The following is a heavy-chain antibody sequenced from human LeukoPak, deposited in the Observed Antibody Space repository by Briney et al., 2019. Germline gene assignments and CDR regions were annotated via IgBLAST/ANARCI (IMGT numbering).Heavy chain of an antibody. CDR2: IYYSGNT. CDR1: GGSISSSPYY. V-gene: IGHV4-39*01. CDR3: ARVLFTEEDAFDI. Sequence: SETLSLTCTVSGGSISSSPYYWGWVRQPPGKGLEWIGSIYYSGNTYYNPSLKSRVTISVDTSKNQFSLKVNSVTAADTAVYYCARVLFTEEDAFDIWGQGTMVTVSS. J-gene: IGHJ3*02.